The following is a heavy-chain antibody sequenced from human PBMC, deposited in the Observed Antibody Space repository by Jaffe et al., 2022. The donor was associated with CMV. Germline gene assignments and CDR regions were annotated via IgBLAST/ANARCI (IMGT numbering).Heavy chain of an antibody. D-gene: IGHD1-7*01. CDR2: IRSKAYGGTT. Sequence: EVQLVESGGGLVKPGRSLRLSCTASGFTFGDYAMSWFRQAPGKGLEWVGFIRSKAYGGTTEYAASVKGRFTISRDDSKSIAYLQMNSLKTEDTAVYYCTRDWETGTTPPHIYYYYGMDVWGQGTTVTVSS. CDR3: TRDWETGTTPPHIYYYYGMDV. J-gene: IGHJ6*02. CDR1: GFTFGDYA. V-gene: IGHV3-49*05.